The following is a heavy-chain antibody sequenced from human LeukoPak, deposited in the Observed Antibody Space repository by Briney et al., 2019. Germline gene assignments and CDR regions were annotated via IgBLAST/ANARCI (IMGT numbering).Heavy chain of an antibody. J-gene: IGHJ4*02. D-gene: IGHD3-10*01. Sequence: SETLSLTCAVYGGSFSGYYWSWIRQPPGKGLEWIGEINHSGSTNYNPSLKSRVTISVDTSKNQFSLKLSSVTAADTAVYYCARGRGWLPFDYWGQGTLVTVSS. CDR3: ARGRGWLPFDY. CDR1: GGSFSGYY. CDR2: INHSGST. V-gene: IGHV4-34*01.